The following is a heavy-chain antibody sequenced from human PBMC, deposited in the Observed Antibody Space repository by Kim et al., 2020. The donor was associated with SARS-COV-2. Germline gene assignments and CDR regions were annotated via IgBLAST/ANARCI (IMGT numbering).Heavy chain of an antibody. CDR1: GGSISSGGYY. V-gene: IGHV4-31*03. D-gene: IGHD4-17*01. Sequence: SETLSLTCTVSGGSISSGGYYWSWIRQHPGKGLEWIGYIYYSGSTYYNPSLKSRVTISVDTSKNQFSLKLSSVTAADTAVYYCARGDYGDYPRYYYYMDVWGKGTTVTVSS. CDR3: ARGDYGDYPRYYYYMDV. CDR2: IYYSGST. J-gene: IGHJ6*03.